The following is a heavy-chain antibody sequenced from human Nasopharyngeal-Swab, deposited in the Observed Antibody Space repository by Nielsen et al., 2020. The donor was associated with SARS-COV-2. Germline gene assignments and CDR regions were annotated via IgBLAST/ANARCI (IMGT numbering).Heavy chain of an antibody. Sequence: GEPLQISCAASGFTLSNYWIHWVRQTPGKGRLWVSRINTDASRTSYADYVKGRFTIYRDNAKNTGYLQMNSMRGEDKAVYYCTRDDVHDTFDMWGQGTMVTVSS. CDR2: INTDASRT. CDR1: GFTLSNYW. V-gene: IGHV3-74*01. J-gene: IGHJ3*02. D-gene: IGHD3-16*01. CDR3: TRDDVHDTFDM.